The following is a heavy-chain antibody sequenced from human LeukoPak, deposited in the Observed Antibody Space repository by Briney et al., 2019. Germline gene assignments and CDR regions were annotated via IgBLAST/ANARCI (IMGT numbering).Heavy chain of an antibody. CDR2: IYHSGTT. CDR1: GGSISSGLYS. D-gene: IGHD5-24*01. J-gene: IGHJ4*02. V-gene: IGHV4-30-2*01. Sequence: PSQTLSLTCTVSGGSISSGLYSWSWIRQPPGKGLEWIGYIYHSGTTYYKTSLKSRVTISVEGSKNQFSLKLSSVTAADTAVYYCARGLLSSRDGYKFDYWGQGTLVTVSS. CDR3: ARGLLSSRDGYKFDY.